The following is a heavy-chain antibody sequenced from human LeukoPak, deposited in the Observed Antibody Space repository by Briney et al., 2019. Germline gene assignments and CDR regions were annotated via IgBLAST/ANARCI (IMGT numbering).Heavy chain of an antibody. CDR2: ISTTGRTI. D-gene: IGHD4-17*01. Sequence: GGSLRLSCAASGFAFSSYVMNWVRQAPGKGLEWISYISTTGRTIYYADSVKGRFTISSDNAKNSLLLQINSLRAEDTAVYYCARGDDYGDSLPAYWGQGTLVTVSS. V-gene: IGHV3-48*03. J-gene: IGHJ4*02. CDR3: ARGDDYGDSLPAY. CDR1: GFAFSSYV.